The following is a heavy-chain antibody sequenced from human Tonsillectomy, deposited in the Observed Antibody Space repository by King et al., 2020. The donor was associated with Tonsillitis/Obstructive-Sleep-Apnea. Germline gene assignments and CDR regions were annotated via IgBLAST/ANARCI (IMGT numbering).Heavy chain of an antibody. CDR3: ARDSKDLDYYYYYMDV. V-gene: IGHV7-4-1*02. D-gene: IGHD2-15*01. J-gene: IGHJ6*03. CDR1: GYTFTSFG. Sequence: HLVQSGSELRKPGASVKVSCKASGYTFTSFGMNWVRQAPGQGLEWLGWINTNTGNPMYAQGFTRRFVFSLDTSVSTAYLQISSLKAEDTAVYYCARDSKDLDYYYYYMDVWGKGTTVTVSS. CDR2: INTNTGNP.